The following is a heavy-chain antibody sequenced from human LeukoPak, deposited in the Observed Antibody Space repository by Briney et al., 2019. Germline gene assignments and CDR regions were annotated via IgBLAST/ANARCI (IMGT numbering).Heavy chain of an antibody. D-gene: IGHD1-26*01. V-gene: IGHV4-34*01. CDR3: AAPLTVGATVY. CDR1: GGSFSGYY. J-gene: IGHJ4*02. CDR2: INHSGST. Sequence: SETLSLTCAVYGGSFSGYYWSWIRQPPGKGLEWIGEINHSGSTNYNPSLKSRVTISVDTSKNQFSLKLSSVTAADTAVYYCAAPLTVGATVYWGQGTLVTVSS.